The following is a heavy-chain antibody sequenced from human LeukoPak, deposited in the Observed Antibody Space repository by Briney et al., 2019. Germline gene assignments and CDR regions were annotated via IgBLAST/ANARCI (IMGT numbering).Heavy chain of an antibody. CDR3: AKDSGIAAAGTKDY. J-gene: IGHJ4*02. CDR2: ISGSGGST. D-gene: IGHD6-13*01. CDR1: GFTFSSYA. V-gene: IGHV3-23*01. Sequence: PGGSLRLSCAASGFTFSSYAMSWVRQAPGKGLEWVSAISGSGGSTYYADSVKGWFTISRDNSKNTLYLQMNSLRAEDTAVYYCAKDSGIAAAGTKDYWGQGTLVTVSS.